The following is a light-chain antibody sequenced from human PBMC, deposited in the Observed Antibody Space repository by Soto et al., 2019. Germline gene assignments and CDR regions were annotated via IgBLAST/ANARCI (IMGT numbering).Light chain of an antibody. CDR1: QTVSTW. J-gene: IGKJ1*01. CDR3: QQYHTYWT. CDR2: RAS. V-gene: IGKV1-5*03. Sequence: DIQMTQSPSTLSASVGDRITITCRASQTVSTWLAWYQQKPGKAPKLLIYRASSLESGVPSRFSGSGSGTEFTLTISSLHRDDFATYYCQQYHTYWTFGQGTKVEIK.